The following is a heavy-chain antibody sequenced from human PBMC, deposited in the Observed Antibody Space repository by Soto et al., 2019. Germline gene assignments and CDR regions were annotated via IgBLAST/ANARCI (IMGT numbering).Heavy chain of an antibody. J-gene: IGHJ5*02. CDR2: INPNSGDT. D-gene: IGHD4-17*01. CDR3: ARGTHTVTTPHYYNWFDP. CDR1: GYTFTGYY. V-gene: IGHV1-2*02. Sequence: ASVKVSCKASGYTFTGYYMHWVRQAPGQGLEWMGWINPNSGDTNYAQKFQGRVTMTRDTSISTAYMELSSLRSEDTAVYYCARGTHTVTTPHYYNWFDPWGQGTLVTVSS.